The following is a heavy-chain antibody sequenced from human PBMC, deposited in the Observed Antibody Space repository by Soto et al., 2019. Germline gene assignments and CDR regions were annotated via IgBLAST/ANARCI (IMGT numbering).Heavy chain of an antibody. Sequence: SGPTLVNPTQTLTLTCTFSGFSLSTSGVGVGWIRQPPGKALEWLAVIYWDDDERYSPSLRSRLTITKDTSRNQVVLTMTYTDPVETAKYYCAWLQNSGGSFVFDYCGQGTLLTVSS. D-gene: IGHD1-26*01. V-gene: IGHV2-5*02. J-gene: IGHJ4*02. CDR3: AWLQNSGGSFVFDY. CDR1: GFSLSTSGVG. CDR2: IYWDDDE.